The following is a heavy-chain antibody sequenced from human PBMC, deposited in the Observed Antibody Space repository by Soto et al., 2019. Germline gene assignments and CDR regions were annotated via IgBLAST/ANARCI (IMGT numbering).Heavy chain of an antibody. D-gene: IGHD6-13*01. Sequence: GGSLRLSCAASGMTFSQSAMHWVRQAPGKGLEWVAGIWNDGSFQDYVDSVKGRFSISRDNSKNTLYLQMNNLRADDTAIYYCARGIGVAGRFFYYYGLDVWGQGTPVTVSS. CDR3: ARGIGVAGRFFYYYGLDV. J-gene: IGHJ6*02. CDR1: GMTFSQSA. V-gene: IGHV3-33*04. CDR2: IWNDGSFQ.